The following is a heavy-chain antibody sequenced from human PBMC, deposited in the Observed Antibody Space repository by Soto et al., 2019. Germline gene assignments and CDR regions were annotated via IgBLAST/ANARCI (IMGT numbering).Heavy chain of an antibody. CDR3: ARVRYCSGGSCYSLEYFQH. CDR1: GFTFSSYG. J-gene: IGHJ1*01. V-gene: IGHV3-48*02. Sequence: GGSLRLSCAASGFTFSSYGMNWVRQAPAKGLVWVSYISSSSSTIYYADSVKGRFTISRDNAKNSLYLQMNSLRDEDTAVYYCARVRYCSGGSCYSLEYFQHWGQGTLVTVSS. CDR2: ISSSSSTI. D-gene: IGHD2-15*01.